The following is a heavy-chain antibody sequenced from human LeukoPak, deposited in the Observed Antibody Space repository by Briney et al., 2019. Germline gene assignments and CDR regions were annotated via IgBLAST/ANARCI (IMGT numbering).Heavy chain of an antibody. D-gene: IGHD5-18*01. CDR1: GYTFSSYA. V-gene: IGHV1-18*01. J-gene: IGHJ4*02. Sequence: ASVKVSCKASGYTFSSYAISWVRQAPGQGLQWMGWISVYNGDAKYPQRFHGRVTLTTDTSTTTAYLELRSLRSDDTAVYYCARYRQESNGWYYFDYWGQGTLVTVSS. CDR2: ISVYNGDA. CDR3: ARYRQESNGWYYFDY.